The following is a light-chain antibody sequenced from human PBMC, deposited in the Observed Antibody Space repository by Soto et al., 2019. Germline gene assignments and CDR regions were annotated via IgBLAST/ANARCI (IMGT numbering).Light chain of an antibody. V-gene: IGLV6-57*03. J-gene: IGLJ3*02. CDR2: EDN. CDR3: QSYDSSNLKV. Sequence: NFMLTQPHSVSESPGKTVTICCTRSSGSIASNYVQWYQQRPGSAPTTVIYEDNQRPSGVPDRFSGSIDSSSNSASLTISGLKTEDEADYYCQSYDSSNLKVFGGGTKVTVL. CDR1: SGSIASNY.